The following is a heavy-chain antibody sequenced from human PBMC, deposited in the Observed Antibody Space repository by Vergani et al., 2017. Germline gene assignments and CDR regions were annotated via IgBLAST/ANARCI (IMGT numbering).Heavy chain of an antibody. Sequence: QLQLQESGPGLVKPSETLSLTCTVSGGSISSGSYYWSWIRQPAGKGLEWIGYIYYSGSTNYNPSLKSRVTISVDTSKNQFSLKLSSVTAADTAVDYCARTVYDFWSGDTTVTYYYYMDVWGKGTTVTVSS. CDR2: IYYSGST. J-gene: IGHJ6*03. D-gene: IGHD3-3*01. V-gene: IGHV4-61*10. CDR1: GGSISSGSYY. CDR3: ARTVYDFWSGDTTVTYYYYMDV.